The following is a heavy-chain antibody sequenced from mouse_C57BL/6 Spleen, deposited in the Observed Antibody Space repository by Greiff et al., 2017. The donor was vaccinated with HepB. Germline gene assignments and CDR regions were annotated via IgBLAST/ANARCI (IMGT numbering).Heavy chain of an antibody. CDR1: GYAFTNYL. D-gene: IGHD2-10*02. CDR3: ARREYGNLDY. Sequence: QVQLKESGAELVRPGTSVKVSCKASGYAFTNYLIEWVKQRPGQGLEWIGVINPGSGGTNYNEKFKGKATLTADKSSSTAYMQLSSLTSEDSAVYFCARREYGNLDYWGQGTTLTVSS. J-gene: IGHJ2*01. V-gene: IGHV1-54*01. CDR2: INPGSGGT.